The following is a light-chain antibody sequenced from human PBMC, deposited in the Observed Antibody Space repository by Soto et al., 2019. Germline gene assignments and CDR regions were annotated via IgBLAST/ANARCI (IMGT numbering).Light chain of an antibody. Sequence: QSVLTQPASVSGSPGQSITISCTGTSSDVGSYNLVSWYQQHPGKAPKLMIYEGSKRPSGVSNRFSGSKSGNTASLTISGLQAEDEADYYCCSYAGSRTLVLFGGGTKVTVL. CDR1: SSDVGSYNL. V-gene: IGLV2-23*01. J-gene: IGLJ2*01. CDR3: CSYAGSRTLVL. CDR2: EGS.